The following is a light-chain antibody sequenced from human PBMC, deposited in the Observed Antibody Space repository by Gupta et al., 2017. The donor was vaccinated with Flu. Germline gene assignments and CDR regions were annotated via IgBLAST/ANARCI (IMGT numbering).Light chain of an antibody. Sequence: QSVLTQPPSASGTPGQRVTISCSGSSSNIGSNTVNWYQQLPGTAPKLLIYSNNQRPSGVPDRFSGSKSGTSASLAISGLQPEDEADYYCAACDDSLNCVVFGGGTKLTVL. CDR3: AACDDSLNCVV. J-gene: IGLJ2*01. CDR2: SNN. CDR1: SSNIGSNT. V-gene: IGLV1-44*01.